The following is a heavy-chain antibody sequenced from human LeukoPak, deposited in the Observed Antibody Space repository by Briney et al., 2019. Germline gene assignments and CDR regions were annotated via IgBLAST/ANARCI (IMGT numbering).Heavy chain of an antibody. CDR2: ISYDGSNK. CDR3: ARAGGAAADTPYFDS. D-gene: IGHD6-13*01. J-gene: IGHJ4*02. Sequence: GRSLRLSCAASEFTFSSYAMHWVRQAPGKGLEWVAVISYDGSNKYYADSVKGRFTISRDNSKNTLFLQMNSLRAEDTAVYYCARAGGAAADTPYFDSWGQETLVTVSS. V-gene: IGHV3-30*04. CDR1: EFTFSSYA.